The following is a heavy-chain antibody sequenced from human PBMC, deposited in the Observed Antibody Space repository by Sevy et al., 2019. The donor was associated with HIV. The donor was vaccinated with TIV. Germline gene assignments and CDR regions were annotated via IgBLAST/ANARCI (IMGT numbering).Heavy chain of an antibody. CDR3: ARQDVSSDWPN. D-gene: IGHD3-22*01. CDR1: GYSFSRYW. Sequence: GESLKISCQTSGYSFSRYWIGWVRQMPGRGLEWMGIIWPGDSDTRYSPSFQGQVTISVDKSISTAYLQWSSLKASDSAMYYCARQDVSSDWPNWGQGTLVTVSS. V-gene: IGHV5-51*01. J-gene: IGHJ4*02. CDR2: IWPGDSDT.